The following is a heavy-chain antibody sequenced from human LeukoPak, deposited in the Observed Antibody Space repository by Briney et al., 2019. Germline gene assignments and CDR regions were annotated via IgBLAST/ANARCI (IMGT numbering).Heavy chain of an antibody. V-gene: IGHV3-53*01. CDR3: VRGIASHDFFSRGD. D-gene: IGHD2-21*01. CDR2: ISDSGDTT. J-gene: IGHJ4*02. Sequence: GGSLRLSCAASGFTVSSNYMSWVRQAPGKGLDWVSGISDSGDTTYYADSVKGRFTISRDNSKNTLYLQLNSLRAEDTAMYYCVRGIASHDFFSRGDWGQGTLVTVSS. CDR1: GFTVSSNY.